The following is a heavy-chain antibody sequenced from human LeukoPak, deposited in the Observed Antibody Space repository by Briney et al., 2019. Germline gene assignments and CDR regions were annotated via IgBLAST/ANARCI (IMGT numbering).Heavy chain of an antibody. CDR3: ARHTSHSSDAFEI. CDR1: GYTFTGYY. V-gene: IGHV1-2*02. CDR2: INPNSGGT. D-gene: IGHD6-6*01. Sequence: ASVKVSCKASGYTFTGYYFHWVRQAPGLGLEWMGSINPNSGGTNYAQKFQGRVTMTRDTPISTAYMELSRLRSDDTAVYYCARHTSHSSDAFEIWGQGKMVTVSS. J-gene: IGHJ3*02.